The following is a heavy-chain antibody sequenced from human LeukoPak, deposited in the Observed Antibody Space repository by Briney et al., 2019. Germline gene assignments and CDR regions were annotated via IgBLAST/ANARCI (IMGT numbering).Heavy chain of an antibody. CDR2: ISSSSSYI. D-gene: IGHD6-13*01. J-gene: IGHJ4*02. CDR1: GFTFSSYS. CDR3: ATGIAAAGTVY. Sequence: GGSLRLSCAASGFTFSSYSMNWVRQAPGKGLEWVSSISSSSSYIYYADSVKGRFIISRDNAKNSLYLQMNSLRAEDTAVYYCATGIAAAGTVYWGQGTLVTVSS. V-gene: IGHV3-21*01.